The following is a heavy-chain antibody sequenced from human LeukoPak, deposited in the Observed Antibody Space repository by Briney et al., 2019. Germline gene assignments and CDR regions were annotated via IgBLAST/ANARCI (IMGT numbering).Heavy chain of an antibody. D-gene: IGHD6-19*01. J-gene: IGHJ4*02. CDR3: ARDLISSGWYVGFDY. Sequence: GGSLRLSCAASGLTVSTTYVSWVRQAPGKGLDWVSVIYSGGSTYYADSVKGRFTISKANSKNTLYLQMNSLRAEDTAVYYCARDLISSGWYVGFDYWGRGTLITVSS. V-gene: IGHV3-66*02. CDR1: GLTVSTTY. CDR2: IYSGGST.